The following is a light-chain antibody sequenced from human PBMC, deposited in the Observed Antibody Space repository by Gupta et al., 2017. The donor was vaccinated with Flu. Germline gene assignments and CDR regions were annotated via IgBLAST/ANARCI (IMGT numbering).Light chain of an antibody. CDR2: GAS. J-gene: IGKJ1*01. V-gene: IGKV3-15*01. Sequence: ETSMTLSPATLSVSPGERATLSCRASQSVSSNLAWYQQKPGQAPRLLIYGASTRATGIPARFSGSGSGTEFTLTISSLQSEDFAVYYCQQYNNWPETFGQGTKVEIK. CDR1: QSVSSN. CDR3: QQYNNWPET.